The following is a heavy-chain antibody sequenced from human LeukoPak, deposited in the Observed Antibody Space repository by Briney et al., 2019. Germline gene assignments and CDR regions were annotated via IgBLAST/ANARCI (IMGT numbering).Heavy chain of an antibody. CDR3: AKDLYLDWGNSYYFDY. D-gene: IGHD4-23*01. Sequence: GGSLRLSCAASGFTFSSYAMSWVRQAPGKGLEWASAISGSGGSTYYADSVKGRFTISRDNSKNTLYLQMNSLRAEDTAVYYCAKDLYLDWGNSYYFDYWGQGTLVTVSS. J-gene: IGHJ4*02. CDR1: GFTFSSYA. V-gene: IGHV3-23*01. CDR2: ISGSGGST.